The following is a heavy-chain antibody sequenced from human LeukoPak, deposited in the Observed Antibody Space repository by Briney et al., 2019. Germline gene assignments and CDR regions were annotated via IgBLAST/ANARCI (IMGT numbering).Heavy chain of an antibody. V-gene: IGHV4-59*01. D-gene: IGHD4-11*01. CDR2: IYYSGST. CDR1: GGSISSYY. CDR3: ARGLRVRRGFDY. Sequence: SETLSLTCTVSGGSISSYYWSWIRQPPGKGLEWIGYIYYSGSTNYNPSLKSRVTISVDTSKNQFSLKLSSVTAADTAVYYCARGLRVRRGFDYWGQGTLVTVSS. J-gene: IGHJ4*02.